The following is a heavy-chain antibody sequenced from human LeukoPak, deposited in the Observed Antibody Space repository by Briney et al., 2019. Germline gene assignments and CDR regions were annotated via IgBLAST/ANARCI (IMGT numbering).Heavy chain of an antibody. J-gene: IGHJ4*02. CDR2: IIPIFGTA. Sequence: SVKVSCKASGGTFSSYAISWVRQAPGQGLEWMGGIIPIFGTANYAQKFQGRVTITADKSTGTAYMELSSLRSEDTAVYYCARDSYYDSSGYFDYWGQGTLVTVSS. D-gene: IGHD3-22*01. CDR3: ARDSYYDSSGYFDY. CDR1: GGTFSSYA. V-gene: IGHV1-69*06.